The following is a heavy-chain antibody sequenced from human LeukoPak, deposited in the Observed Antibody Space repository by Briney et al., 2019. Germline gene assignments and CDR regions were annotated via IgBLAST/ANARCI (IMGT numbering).Heavy chain of an antibody. CDR1: GGSISSSSYY. Sequence: SETLSLTCTVSGGSISSSSYYWGWIRQPPGKGLEWIGSIYYSGSTYYNPSLKSRVTISVDTSKNQFSLKLSSVTAAGTAVYYCARRGDFGVVPTYYFDYWGQGTLVTVSS. V-gene: IGHV4-39*01. J-gene: IGHJ4*02. D-gene: IGHD3-3*01. CDR2: IYYSGST. CDR3: ARRGDFGVVPTYYFDY.